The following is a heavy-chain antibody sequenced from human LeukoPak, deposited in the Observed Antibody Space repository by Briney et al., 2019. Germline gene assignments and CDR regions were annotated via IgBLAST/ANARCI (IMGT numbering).Heavy chain of an antibody. CDR3: ARDQYDFWSTYYPNTFDY. V-gene: IGHV1-18*01. J-gene: IGHJ4*02. CDR1: GYTFTSYG. Sequence: ASVKVSCKASGYTFTSYGISWVRQAPGQGLEWMGWISAYNGNTNYAQNLQGRVTMTTDTSTNTAYMELRSLRSDDTAVYYCARDQYDFWSTYYPNTFDYWGQGTLVTVSS. D-gene: IGHD3-3*01. CDR2: ISAYNGNT.